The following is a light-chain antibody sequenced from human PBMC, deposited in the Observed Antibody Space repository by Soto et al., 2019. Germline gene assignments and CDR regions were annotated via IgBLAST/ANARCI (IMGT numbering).Light chain of an antibody. Sequence: DIQLTQSPSFLSASVGDRVTITCRASQGISSYLAWYQQKPGKAPKLLIYAASTLQSGVPSRFSGSGSGTEFPLTISSLQPEDFATYYCQQLNSYLLTFGGGTKVEIK. CDR1: QGISSY. V-gene: IGKV1-9*01. CDR2: AAS. J-gene: IGKJ4*01. CDR3: QQLNSYLLT.